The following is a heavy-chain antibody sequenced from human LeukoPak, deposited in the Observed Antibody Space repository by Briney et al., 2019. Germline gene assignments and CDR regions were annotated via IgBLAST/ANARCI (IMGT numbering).Heavy chain of an antibody. CDR1: GFTVSSNY. J-gene: IGHJ1*01. CDR2: IYSGGST. CDR3: ARGKNQWSEGGGGPGAEYFQH. D-gene: IGHD2-15*01. Sequence: GGSLRLSCAASGFTVSSNYMTWVRQAPGKGLEWVSVIYSGGSTYYAGSVKGRFTISRDNSKNTLYLQMSSLRSEDTAVYYCARGKNQWSEGGGGPGAEYFQHWGQGTLVTVSS. V-gene: IGHV3-53*05.